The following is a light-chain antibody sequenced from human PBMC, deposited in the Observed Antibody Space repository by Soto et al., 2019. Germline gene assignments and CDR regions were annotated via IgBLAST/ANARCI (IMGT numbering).Light chain of an antibody. CDR1: QGISSW. J-gene: IGKJ4*01. V-gene: IGKV1-12*01. CDR3: QQYHNWPPGLT. Sequence: DIQMTQSPSSVSASVGDRVTFTCRASQGISSWLAWYQQKPGKAPKLLIYAASTLQGAVPSRFSGRGSGTDFSLTITSLQSEDFAVYYCQQYHNWPPGLTFGGGTRVEIK. CDR2: AAS.